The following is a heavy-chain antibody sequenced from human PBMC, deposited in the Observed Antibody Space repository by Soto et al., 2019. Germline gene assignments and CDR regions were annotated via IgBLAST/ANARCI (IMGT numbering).Heavy chain of an antibody. CDR2: ISYDGSNK. D-gene: IGHD3-10*01. Sequence: PGGSLRLSCAASGFTFSSYGMHWVRQAPGKGLEWVAVISYDGSNKYYADSVKGRFTISRDNSKNTLYLQMNSLRAEDTAVYYCAKDLITMVRGVIITDYFYCYG. V-gene: IGHV3-30*18. CDR1: GFTFSSYG. J-gene: IGHJ6*01. CDR3: AKDLITMVRGVIITDYFYCYG.